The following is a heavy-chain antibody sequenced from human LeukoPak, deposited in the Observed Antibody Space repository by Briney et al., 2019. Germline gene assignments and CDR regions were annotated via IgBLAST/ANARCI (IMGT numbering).Heavy chain of an antibody. CDR3: AKDPGYSSSSAFDY. CDR1: GFSFNSYA. V-gene: IGHV3-23*01. J-gene: IGHJ4*02. CDR2: ISGSGGST. Sequence: PGGSLRLSCTASGFSFNSYAMSWVRQAPGKGLEWVSAISGSGGSTYYADSVKGRFTISRDNSKNTLYLQMNSLRAEDTAVYYCAKDPGYSSSSAFDYWGQGTLVTVSS. D-gene: IGHD6-6*01.